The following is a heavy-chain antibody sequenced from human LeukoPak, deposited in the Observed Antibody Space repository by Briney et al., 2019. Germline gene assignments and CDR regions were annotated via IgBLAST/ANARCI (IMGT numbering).Heavy chain of an antibody. Sequence: ASVRVSCKASGYTFTSYGISWVRQAPGQGLEWMAWISAYNGNTNYAQKLQGRVTMTTDTSTSTAYMELRSLRSDDTAVYYCARPGCSSTSCHSNWFDPWGQGTLVTASS. CDR1: GYTFTSYG. J-gene: IGHJ5*02. CDR3: ARPGCSSTSCHSNWFDP. D-gene: IGHD2-2*01. V-gene: IGHV1-18*01. CDR2: ISAYNGNT.